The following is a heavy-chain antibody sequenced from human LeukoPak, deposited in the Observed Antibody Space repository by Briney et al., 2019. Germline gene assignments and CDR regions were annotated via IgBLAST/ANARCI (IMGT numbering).Heavy chain of an antibody. CDR2: FDVAETDT. V-gene: IGHV1-24*01. CDR3: ATSPGYCSSTSCYPHNYYYYMDV. CDR1: GYTLSELS. Sequence: ASVKVSCKVSGYTLSELSMHWVRQSPGKGLEWMGGFDVAETDTIYAQKFQGRVTITTDESTSTAYMELSSLRSEDTAVYYCATSPGYCSSTSCYPHNYYYYMDVWGKGTTVTVSS. D-gene: IGHD2-2*01. J-gene: IGHJ6*03.